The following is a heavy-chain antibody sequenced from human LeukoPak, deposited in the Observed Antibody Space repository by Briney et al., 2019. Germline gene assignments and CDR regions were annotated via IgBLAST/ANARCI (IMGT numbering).Heavy chain of an antibody. D-gene: IGHD3-22*01. CDR3: ARVSLDYYDSSGYDYYFDY. Sequence: ASVKVSCKASGYTFTSYAMHWVRQAPGQRLEWMGWINAGNGNTKYSQKFQGRVTMTRDTSTSTVYMELSSLRSEDTAVYYCARVSLDYYDSSGYDYYFDYWGQGTLVTVSS. J-gene: IGHJ4*02. V-gene: IGHV1-3*01. CDR1: GYTFTSYA. CDR2: INAGNGNT.